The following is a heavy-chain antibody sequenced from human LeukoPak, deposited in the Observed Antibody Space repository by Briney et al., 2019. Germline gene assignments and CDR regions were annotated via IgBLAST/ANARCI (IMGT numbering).Heavy chain of an antibody. J-gene: IGHJ5*02. CDR3: ARDVGGPQSSGSYFP. CDR2: ISSSGSTI. CDR1: GFTFSSYE. V-gene: IGHV3-48*03. Sequence: PGGSLRLSCAASGFTFSSYEMNWVRQAPGKGLEWVSYISSSGSTIYYADSVKGRFTISRDNAKNSLYLQMNSLRDEDTAVYYCARDVGGPQSSGSYFPWGQGTLVTVSS. D-gene: IGHD3-10*01.